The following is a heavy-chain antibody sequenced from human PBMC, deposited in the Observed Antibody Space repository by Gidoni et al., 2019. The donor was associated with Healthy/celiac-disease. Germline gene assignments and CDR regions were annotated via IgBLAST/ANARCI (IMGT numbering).Heavy chain of an antibody. CDR2: IYHHGNP. D-gene: IGHD2-2*01. CDR1: GGSFSDYY. J-gene: IGHJ6*02. CDR3: ARGIRNREYQLPRYYYYYMDV. V-gene: IGHV4-34*01. Sequence: QVQLQQSRTGLLKPSETLSVTCAVYGGSFSDYYWCWIRQPPGKGLELIWEIYHHGNPNYNPSLKSRVNISVDTSKKHFSLKVSSVTAADTAVYYCARGIRNREYQLPRYYYYYMDVWGQGTTVTVSS.